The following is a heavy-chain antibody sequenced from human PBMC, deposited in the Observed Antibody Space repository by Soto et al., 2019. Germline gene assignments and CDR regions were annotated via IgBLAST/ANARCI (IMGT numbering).Heavy chain of an antibody. D-gene: IGHD2-15*01. CDR3: AAEQMVVAATPASGMDV. V-gene: IGHV1-69*13. CDR1: GGTFSSYA. J-gene: IGHJ6*02. CDR2: IIPIFGTA. Sequence: GASVKVSCKASGGTFSSYAISWVRQAPGQGLEWMGGIIPIFGTANYAQKFQGRVTITADESTSTAYMELSSLRSEDTAVYYWAAEQMVVAATPASGMDVWGQGTTVTVSS.